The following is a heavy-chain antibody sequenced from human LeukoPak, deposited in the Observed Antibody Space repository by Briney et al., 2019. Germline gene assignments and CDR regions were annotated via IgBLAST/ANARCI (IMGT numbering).Heavy chain of an antibody. Sequence: PSETLSLTCTVSGGSISSYHWSWIRQPPGKGLEWIAYIYYTGSTNYDPSLKSRVTISVDTSKTRFSLKLSSVTAADMAVYYCARHLGPKGFDPWGEGTRVTVSS. V-gene: IGHV4-59*08. CDR1: GGSISSYH. CDR2: IYYTGST. CDR3: ARHLGPKGFDP. J-gene: IGHJ5*02.